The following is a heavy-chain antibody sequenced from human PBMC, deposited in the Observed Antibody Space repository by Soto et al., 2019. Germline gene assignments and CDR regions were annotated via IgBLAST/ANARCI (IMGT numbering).Heavy chain of an antibody. CDR3: AESLNINWKNWFDP. V-gene: IGHV3-23*01. CDR2: ISGSDGST. Sequence: EVQILESGGGLVQPGGSLRLSCAASGFTFSSSAMNWVRQAPGEGLEWVSVISGSDGSTYYADSVKGRFTISRDNSKNTLYLDMNSLRAEDTAVYYCAESLNINWKNWFDPWGQGTLVTVSS. J-gene: IGHJ5*02. CDR1: GFTFSSSA. D-gene: IGHD1-1*01.